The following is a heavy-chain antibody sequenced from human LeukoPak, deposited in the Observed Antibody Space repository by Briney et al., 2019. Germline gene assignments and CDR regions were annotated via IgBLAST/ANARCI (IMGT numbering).Heavy chain of an antibody. D-gene: IGHD3-10*01. J-gene: IGHJ6*03. V-gene: IGHV3-7*01. CDR2: INQDGSEK. CDR1: GFTFSTYW. Sequence: VGSLRLSCAASGFTFSTYWMSWVRQAPGKGLEWVANINQDGSEKYYVDSMKGRFTISRDNAKNSLYLQMNSLRAEDTAVYHCARMYYYASSYYYLDVWGKGTTVTVSS. CDR3: ARMYYYASSYYYLDV.